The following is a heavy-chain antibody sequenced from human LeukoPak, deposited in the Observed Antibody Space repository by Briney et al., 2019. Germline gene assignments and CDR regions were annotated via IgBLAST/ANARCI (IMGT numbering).Heavy chain of an antibody. V-gene: IGHV4-59*01. CDR2: IYYSGST. D-gene: IGHD3-3*01. Sequence: SETLSLTCTVSGGSISSYYWSWIRQPPGKGLEWIGYIYYSGSTNYNPSLKSRVTISVDTSKNQFSLKLSSVTAADTAVYYCARDHYDFWSDGNYYYMDVWGKGTTVTVSS. CDR3: ARDHYDFWSDGNYYYMDV. CDR1: GGSISSYY. J-gene: IGHJ6*03.